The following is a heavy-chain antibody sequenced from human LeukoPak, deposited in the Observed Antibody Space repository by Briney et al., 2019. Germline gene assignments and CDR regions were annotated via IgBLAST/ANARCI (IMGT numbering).Heavy chain of an antibody. Sequence: GGSLRLSCAASGFTFSSYSMNWVRQAPGKRLEWVSSISSGSDYIYYADSVKGRFTISRDNAKNSLYLQMNSLRAEDTAVYYCANSVDTIMATGTNWFDPWGQGTLVTVSS. CDR1: GFTFSSYS. CDR2: ISSGSDYI. D-gene: IGHD5-18*01. V-gene: IGHV3-21*01. CDR3: ANSVDTIMATGTNWFDP. J-gene: IGHJ5*02.